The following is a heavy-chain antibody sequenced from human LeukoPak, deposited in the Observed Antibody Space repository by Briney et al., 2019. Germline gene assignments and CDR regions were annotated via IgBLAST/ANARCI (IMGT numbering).Heavy chain of an antibody. CDR2: ISSTGDTT. V-gene: IGHV3-48*03. CDR3: AREPRARYDILTGYFVY. CDR1: GFTLSSFD. D-gene: IGHD3-9*01. J-gene: IGHJ4*02. Sequence: GGSPRLSCTASGFTLSSFDMNWVRQAPGKGLEWVSFISSTGDTTHYAESVKGRFTISRDNSKNTLYLQMNSLRAGDTAVYYCAREPRARYDILTGYFVYWGQGTLVTVSS.